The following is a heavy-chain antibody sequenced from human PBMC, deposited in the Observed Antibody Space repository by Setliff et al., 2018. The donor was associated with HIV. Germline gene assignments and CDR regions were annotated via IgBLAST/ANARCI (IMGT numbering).Heavy chain of an antibody. CDR3: ARQGEVGAPFDY. CDR1: GGSISSGSYS. Sequence: SETLSLTCTVSGGSISSGSYSWSWIRQPAGKGLEWIGHIYSSGTNYYNPSLKSRVTISIDTSKNQFSLRLSSVTAADTAVYYCARQGEVGAPFDYWGQGTLVTVSS. D-gene: IGHD1-26*01. CDR2: IYSSGTN. V-gene: IGHV4-61*09. J-gene: IGHJ4*02.